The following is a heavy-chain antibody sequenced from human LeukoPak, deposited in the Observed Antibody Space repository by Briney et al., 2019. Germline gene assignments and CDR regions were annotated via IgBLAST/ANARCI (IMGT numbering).Heavy chain of an antibody. V-gene: IGHV1-18*01. CDR1: GYIFTNYG. J-gene: IGHJ4*02. D-gene: IGHD6-13*01. Sequence: GASVKVSCKASGYIFTNYGISWVRRAPGQGLEWMGQINPYNGNTNYVQKVQGRVTMTTDTSTYTAYMELRSLASDDTAIYFCARVTGSSISSRSLLYWGQGTLVTVS. CDR3: ARVTGSSISSRSLLY. CDR2: INPYNGNT.